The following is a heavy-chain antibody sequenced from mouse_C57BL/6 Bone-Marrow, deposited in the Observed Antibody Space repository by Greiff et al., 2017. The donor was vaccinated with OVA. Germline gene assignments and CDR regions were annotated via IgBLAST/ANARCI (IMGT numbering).Heavy chain of an antibody. CDR2: IWGGGST. Sequence: VKVVESGPGLVAPSQRLSITCTVSGFSFTSYGVDWVRQPPGKGLEWLGVIWGGGSTNYNSALMSRLSISKDNSKSQVFLKMNSLQTDDTAMYYCAILTSWFAYWGQGTLVTVSA. CDR3: AILTSWFAY. CDR1: GFSFTSYG. J-gene: IGHJ3*01. V-gene: IGHV2-9*01. D-gene: IGHD4-1*01.